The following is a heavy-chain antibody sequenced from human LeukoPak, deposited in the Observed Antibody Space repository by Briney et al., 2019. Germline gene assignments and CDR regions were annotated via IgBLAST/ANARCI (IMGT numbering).Heavy chain of an antibody. V-gene: IGHV3-7*01. CDR3: ATSSDAPGNY. CDR1: GFTFSSYS. CDR2: IKEDGSVK. J-gene: IGHJ4*02. Sequence: PGGSLRLSCAASGFTFSSYSMNWVRQAPGKGLEWVANIKEDGSVKYYVGAVKGRFTISRDNAENSLYLQMNSLRAEDTAVYYCATSSDAPGNYWGQGTLVTVSS. D-gene: IGHD2-2*01.